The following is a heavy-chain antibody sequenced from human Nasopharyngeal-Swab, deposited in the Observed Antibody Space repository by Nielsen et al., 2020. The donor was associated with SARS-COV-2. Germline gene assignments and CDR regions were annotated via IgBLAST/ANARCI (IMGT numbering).Heavy chain of an antibody. Sequence: LSLTCAASGFTFSSYWMSWVRQAPGKGLEWVANIKQDGSEKYYVDSVKGRFTISRDNAKNSLYLQMNSLRAEDMAVYYCARDQRSYFDYWGQGTLVTVSS. J-gene: IGHJ4*02. CDR2: IKQDGSEK. CDR1: GFTFSSYW. CDR3: ARDQRSYFDY. V-gene: IGHV3-7*03.